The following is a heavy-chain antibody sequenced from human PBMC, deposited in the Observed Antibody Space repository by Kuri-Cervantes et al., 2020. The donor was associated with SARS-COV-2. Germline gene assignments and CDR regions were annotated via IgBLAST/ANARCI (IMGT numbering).Heavy chain of an antibody. CDR3: ARAGVAGTYVGNDAFDI. D-gene: IGHD6-19*01. V-gene: IGHV3-21*01. Sequence: GGSLRLSCAASGFTFSSYAMSWVRQAPGKGLEWVSSISSSSSYIYYADSVKGRFTISRDNAKNSLYLQMNSLRAEDTAVYYCARAGVAGTYVGNDAFDIWGQGTMVTVSS. CDR1: GFTFSSYA. J-gene: IGHJ3*02. CDR2: ISSSSSYI.